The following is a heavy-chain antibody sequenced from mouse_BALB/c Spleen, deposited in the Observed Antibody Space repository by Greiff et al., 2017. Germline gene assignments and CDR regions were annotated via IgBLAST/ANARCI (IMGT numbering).Heavy chain of an antibody. CDR3: ARPIYYDYDGGFAY. Sequence: EVKLVESGGGLVKPGGSLKLSCAASGFTFSSFGMHWVRQAPEKGLEWVAYISSGSSTIYYADTVKGRFTISRDNPKNTLFLQMTSLRSEDTAMYYCARPIYYDYDGGFAYWGQGTLVTVSA. CDR1: GFTFSSFG. CDR2: ISSGSSTI. D-gene: IGHD2-4*01. J-gene: IGHJ3*01. V-gene: IGHV5-17*02.